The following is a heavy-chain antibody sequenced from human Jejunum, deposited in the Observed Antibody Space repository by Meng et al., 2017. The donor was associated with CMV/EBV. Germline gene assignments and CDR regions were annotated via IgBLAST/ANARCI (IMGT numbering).Heavy chain of an antibody. CDR2: ISPYNGNT. J-gene: IGHJ5*01. Sequence: QVQLWRAGDEVKTPGAFVKVACKAFDTTFDTHVISWVRQAPGQGLEWMGWISPYNGNTKYAQNLQGRVTLTTDISTSTAYMELRSLRSDDTAVYYCARKLRGGGWFDSWGQGTLVTVSS. CDR3: ARKLRGGGWFDS. V-gene: IGHV1-18*01. D-gene: IGHD3-16*01. CDR1: DTTFDTHV.